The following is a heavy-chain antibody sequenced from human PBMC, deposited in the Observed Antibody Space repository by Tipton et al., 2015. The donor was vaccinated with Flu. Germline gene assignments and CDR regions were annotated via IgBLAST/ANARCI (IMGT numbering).Heavy chain of an antibody. V-gene: IGHV4-39*01. CDR2: IYFSETGTT. CDR1: GASIITNSYY. CDR3: ATTQRDRALR. J-gene: IGHJ4*02. D-gene: IGHD1-26*01. Sequence: TLSLTCSVSGASIITNSYYWSWIRQPPGKGLEWIGSIYFSETGTTYYNPSLKSRVTISVDTSKNQFSLRLSSVTAADTAVYYCATTQRDRALRWGQGTLVTVSS.